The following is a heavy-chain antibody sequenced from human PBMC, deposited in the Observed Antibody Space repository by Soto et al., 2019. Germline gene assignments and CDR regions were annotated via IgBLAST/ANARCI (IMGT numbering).Heavy chain of an antibody. CDR1: GGSISSGGDS. CDR3: ARGDYYGSGSYYNPAKHYYYYGMDV. Sequence: PSETLSLTCGVSGGSISSGGDSWSWIRHPGGKGLELVGWIYHSGSTNYNPSLRSRGTISVDTSKNQFSLKLSSVPAADTAVYYCARGDYYGSGSYYNPAKHYYYYGMDVWGQGTTVTVSS. J-gene: IGHJ6*02. CDR2: IYHSGST. D-gene: IGHD3-10*01. V-gene: IGHV4-30-2*01.